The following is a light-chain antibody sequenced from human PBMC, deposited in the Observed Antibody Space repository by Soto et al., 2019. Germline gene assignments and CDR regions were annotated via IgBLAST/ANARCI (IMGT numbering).Light chain of an antibody. V-gene: IGLV1-40*01. Sequence: QSVLTQPPSVSGAPGQRVTISCTGSSSNIGAGYDVHWYQQLPGTAPKLLIYGNSNRPSRVPDRFSGSKSGTSASLAITGLQAEDEADYYCQSYDSSLSGLWVFGGGTKVTVL. CDR1: SSNIGAGYD. CDR2: GNS. J-gene: IGLJ3*02. CDR3: QSYDSSLSGLWV.